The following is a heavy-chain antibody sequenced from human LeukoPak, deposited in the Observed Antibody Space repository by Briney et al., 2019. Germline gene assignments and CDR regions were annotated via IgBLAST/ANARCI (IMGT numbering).Heavy chain of an antibody. J-gene: IGHJ4*02. V-gene: IGHV4-59*12. D-gene: IGHD4-11*01. CDR1: GGSISSYY. Sequence: SETLSLTCTVSGGSISSYYWSWIWQPPGKGLEWIGYIYYSGSTNYNPSLKSRATISVDTSKNQFSLKLSSVTAADTAVYYCARVNDYRYYFDYWGQGTLVTVSS. CDR3: ARVNDYRYYFDY. CDR2: IYYSGST.